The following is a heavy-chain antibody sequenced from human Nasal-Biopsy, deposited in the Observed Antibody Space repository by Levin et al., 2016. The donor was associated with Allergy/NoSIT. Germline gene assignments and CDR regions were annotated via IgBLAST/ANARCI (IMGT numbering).Heavy chain of an antibody. CDR2: INQDGGAE. J-gene: IGHJ4*02. CDR3: VGGVAAGY. CDR1: GFTFSDYW. V-gene: IGHV3-7*03. Sequence: GESLKISCAASGFTFSDYWMNWVRQAPGKGLEWVANINQDGGAENYVDSVKGRFTISRDNAKNSLYLQMSSLRAEDTAVYYCVGGVAAGYWGQGTLVTVSS. D-gene: IGHD2-21*02.